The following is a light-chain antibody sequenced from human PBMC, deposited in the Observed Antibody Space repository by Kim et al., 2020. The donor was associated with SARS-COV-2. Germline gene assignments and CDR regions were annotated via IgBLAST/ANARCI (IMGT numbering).Light chain of an antibody. CDR1: PGVSSNY. CDR3: QQYRRSPAT. V-gene: IGKV3-20*01. Sequence: PGARAIRSWRASPGVSSNYLAWDAPKPGQSPWLLSYGASSRAAGIPDRFSGSGSGTDFTLTITRLEPEDLAVYYCQQYRRSPATFGQGTKVDIK. J-gene: IGKJ1*01. CDR2: GAS.